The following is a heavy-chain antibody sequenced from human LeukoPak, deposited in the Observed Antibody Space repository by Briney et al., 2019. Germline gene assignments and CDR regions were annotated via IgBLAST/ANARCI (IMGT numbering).Heavy chain of an antibody. J-gene: IGHJ3*02. V-gene: IGHV3-21*01. Sequence: PGGSLRLSCAASGFTFSSYAMSWVRQAPGKGLEWVSSISSSSSYIYYADSVKGRFTISRDNAKNSLYLQMNSLRAEDTAVYYCARDQGGKDAFDIWGQGTMVTVSS. CDR2: ISSSSSYI. D-gene: IGHD1-26*01. CDR3: ARDQGGKDAFDI. CDR1: GFTFSSYA.